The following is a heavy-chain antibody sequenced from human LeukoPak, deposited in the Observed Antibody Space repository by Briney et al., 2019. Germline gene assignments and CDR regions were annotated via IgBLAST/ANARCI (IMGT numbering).Heavy chain of an antibody. CDR2: ISHSGNT. J-gene: IGHJ4*02. CDR3: ARGSRLPLDY. D-gene: IGHD4-11*01. CDR1: GGSFTDYY. Sequence: KPSETLSLTCAVYGGSFTDYYWNWIRQFPGKGLEWIGEISHSGNTNCNPSLESRVTISMDTSNYQFSLKLSSVTAADTAVYCCARGSRLPLDYWGQGSLVTVSS. V-gene: IGHV4-34*01.